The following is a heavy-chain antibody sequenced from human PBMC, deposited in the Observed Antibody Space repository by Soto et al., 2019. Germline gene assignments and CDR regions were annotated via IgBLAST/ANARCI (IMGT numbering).Heavy chain of an antibody. CDR3: ASLPAIAAADDAFDI. Sequence: GGSLRLSCAASGFTFSSYWMSWVRQAPGKGLEWVANIKQDGSEKYYVDSVKGRFTISRDNAKNSLYLQMNSLRAEDTAVYYCASLPAIAAADDAFDIWCQGTMVTVSS. D-gene: IGHD6-13*01. J-gene: IGHJ3*02. CDR1: GFTFSSYW. V-gene: IGHV3-7*01. CDR2: IKQDGSEK.